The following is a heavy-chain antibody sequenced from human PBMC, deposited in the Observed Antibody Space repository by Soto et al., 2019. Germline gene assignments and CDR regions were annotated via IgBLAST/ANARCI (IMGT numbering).Heavy chain of an antibody. D-gene: IGHD3-22*01. CDR3: AKASSGYYLVLAY. V-gene: IGHV3-30*18. Sequence: GGSLRLSCAASGFTFSSYGIHWVRQAPGKGLEWVAVISCDGSNKYYADSVKGRFTISRDNSKNTLYLQMNSLRAEDTAVYYCAKASSGYYLVLAYWGQGTLVTVSS. CDR2: ISCDGSNK. CDR1: GFTFSSYG. J-gene: IGHJ4*02.